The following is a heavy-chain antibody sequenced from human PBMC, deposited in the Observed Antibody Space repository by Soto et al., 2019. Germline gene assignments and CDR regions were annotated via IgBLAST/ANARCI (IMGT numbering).Heavy chain of an antibody. D-gene: IGHD1-1*01. CDR1: GFAFGSYW. Sequence: VQLVESGGGLVQPGGSLRLSCAASGFAFGSYWMHWVRQAPGKGLVWVSRISQDGAIATQADSVKGRFTISRDNAKNLLFLQMTSLRADDPAVYYCLRDQRHWNEFADQWGQGTLVTVSS. CDR2: ISQDGAIA. J-gene: IGHJ4*02. CDR3: LRDQRHWNEFADQ. V-gene: IGHV3-74*01.